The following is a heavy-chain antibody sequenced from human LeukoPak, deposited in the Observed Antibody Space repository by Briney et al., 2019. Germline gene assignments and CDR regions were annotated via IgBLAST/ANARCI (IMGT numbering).Heavy chain of an antibody. V-gene: IGHV3-48*01. CDR2: ITNSGNSK. J-gene: IGHJ3*01. CDR3: ARDQRRYSDGYDAFDV. CDR1: EFTFSSYS. D-gene: IGHD5-18*01. Sequence: GGSLRLSCAASEFTFSSYSMNWVRQAPGKGLEWVSYITNSGNSKSYADSVKGRFTISRDNTKNSLYLQMNGLRAEDTAVYYCARDQRRYSDGYDAFDVWGQGTMVTVSS.